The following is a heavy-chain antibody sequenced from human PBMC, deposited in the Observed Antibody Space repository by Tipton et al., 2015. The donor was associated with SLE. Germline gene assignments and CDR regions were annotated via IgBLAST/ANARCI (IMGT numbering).Heavy chain of an antibody. CDR1: GGSITSGSYY. Sequence: LSLTCTVSGGSITSGSYYWSWIRQPAGKGLEWIGRIYSSGSTNYNPSLKSRVTISVDTSKKQFSLKLSSVTAADTAVYYCARHLWNSYGFYYYGMDVWGQGTTVTVSS. J-gene: IGHJ6*02. CDR2: IYSSGST. V-gene: IGHV4-61*02. D-gene: IGHD5-18*01. CDR3: ARHLWNSYGFYYYGMDV.